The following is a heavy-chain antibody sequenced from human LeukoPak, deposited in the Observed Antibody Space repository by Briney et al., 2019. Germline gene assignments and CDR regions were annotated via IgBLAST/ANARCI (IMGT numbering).Heavy chain of an antibody. J-gene: IGHJ4*02. CDR1: GFTFSSYA. D-gene: IGHD6-13*01. CDR3: AKDWGYSSSQGYYFDY. CDR2: ISGSGVAT. V-gene: IGHV3-23*01. Sequence: RTGGSLRLSCAASGFTFSSYAVSWVRQAPGKGLEWVSSISGSGVATYSADSVKGRFTISRDNSTNTLYLQMNSLRAEDTGVYYCAKDWGYSSSQGYYFDYWGEGTLVTASS.